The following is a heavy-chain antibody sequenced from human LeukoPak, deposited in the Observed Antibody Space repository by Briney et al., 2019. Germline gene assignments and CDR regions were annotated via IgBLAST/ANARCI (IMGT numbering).Heavy chain of an antibody. J-gene: IGHJ5*02. Sequence: SETLSLTCAVYGGSFSGYYWSWIRQPPGKGLEWIGEINHSGSTNYNPSLKSRVTISVDTSKNQFSLKLSSVTAADTAVYYYARGLYTMLKPWGQGTLVTVSS. CDR3: ARGLYTMLKP. V-gene: IGHV4-34*01. CDR1: GGSFSGYY. CDR2: INHSGST. D-gene: IGHD2-8*01.